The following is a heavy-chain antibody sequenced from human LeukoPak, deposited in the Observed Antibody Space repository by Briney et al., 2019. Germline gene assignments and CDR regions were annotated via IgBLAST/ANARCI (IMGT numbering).Heavy chain of an antibody. J-gene: IGHJ3*02. CDR3: AKDQYSSGLDAFDI. CDR1: GFTFSSYA. Sequence: RPGGSLRLSCAASGFTFSSYAMSSASQAPGKGLGLVLAISGSGGSTYYADSVKGRFTISRDNSKNTLYLQMNSLRAEDTAVYYCAKDQYSSGLDAFDIWGQGTMVTVSS. D-gene: IGHD6-19*01. V-gene: IGHV3-23*01. CDR2: ISGSGGST.